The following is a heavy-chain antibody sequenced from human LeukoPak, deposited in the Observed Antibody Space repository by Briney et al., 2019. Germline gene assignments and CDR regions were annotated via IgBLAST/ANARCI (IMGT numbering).Heavy chain of an antibody. J-gene: IGHJ3*02. CDR2: IYYSGST. D-gene: IGHD6-13*01. Sequence: SETLSLTCTVSGGSISSYYWRWIRQPPGKGLEWIGYIYYSGSTNYNPSLKSRVTISVDTSKNQFSLKLSSVTAADTAVYYCARVYSSRDAFDIWGQGTMVTVSS. V-gene: IGHV4-59*01. CDR3: ARVYSSRDAFDI. CDR1: GGSISSYY.